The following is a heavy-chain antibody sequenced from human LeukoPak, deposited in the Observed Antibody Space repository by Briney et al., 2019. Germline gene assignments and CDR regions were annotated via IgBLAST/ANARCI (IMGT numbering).Heavy chain of an antibody. V-gene: IGHV4-4*07. CDR3: ARRGAAGDFDY. CDR2: IYFTGRT. D-gene: IGHD6-13*01. CDR1: GGSINNYY. Sequence: SETLSLTCTVSGGSINNYYWSWIRQPAGKGLEWIERIYFTGRTNYNPSLKSRVAMSADTSRNQFSLRLNSVTAADTAVYYCARRGAAGDFDYWGQGTLVTVSS. J-gene: IGHJ4*02.